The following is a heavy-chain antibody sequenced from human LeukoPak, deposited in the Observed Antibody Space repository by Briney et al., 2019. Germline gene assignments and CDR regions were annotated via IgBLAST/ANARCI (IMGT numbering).Heavy chain of an antibody. D-gene: IGHD3-10*01. CDR1: GYTFSSYA. Sequence: SVKVSCKASGYTFSSYAISWVRQAPGQGLEWIGDIIPIFDTANYAQKFQGRVTITADESATTSYMELSSLRSEDTAVYYCARDATVRGPYGGHHFYSYMDVWGKGTTVTISS. V-gene: IGHV1-69*13. J-gene: IGHJ6*03. CDR2: IIPIFDTA. CDR3: ARDATVRGPYGGHHFYSYMDV.